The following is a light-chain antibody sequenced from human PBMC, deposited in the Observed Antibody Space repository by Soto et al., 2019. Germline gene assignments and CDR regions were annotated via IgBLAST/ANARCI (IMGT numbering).Light chain of an antibody. CDR2: GTS. V-gene: IGKV3-20*01. CDR1: QRISSIY. Sequence: EIVLTQSPGTLSLSPGDRATLSCRASQRISSIYLAWYQQKPGLAPRLLIYGTSIRARGIPDRFSGSGSGTDFTLTITRLEPEDFAVYYCQQYGSSHRTFGQGTKVEIK. CDR3: QQYGSSHRT. J-gene: IGKJ1*01.